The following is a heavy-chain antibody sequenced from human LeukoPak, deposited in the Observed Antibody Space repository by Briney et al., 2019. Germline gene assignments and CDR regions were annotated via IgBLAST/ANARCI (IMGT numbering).Heavy chain of an antibody. CDR1: GGTFSSYA. J-gene: IGHJ6*02. Sequence: ASVKVSCKASGGTFSSYAISWVRQAPGQGLEWMGRIIPILGIANYAQKFQGRVTITADKSTSTAYMELSSLRSEDTAVYYCARSLAVVTRYGTRGSYGMDVWGQGTTVTVSS. V-gene: IGHV1-69*04. D-gene: IGHD4-23*01. CDR3: ARSLAVVTRYGTRGSYGMDV. CDR2: IIPILGIA.